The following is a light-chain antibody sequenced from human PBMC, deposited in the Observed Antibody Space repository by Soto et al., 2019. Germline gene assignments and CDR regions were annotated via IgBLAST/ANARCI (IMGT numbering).Light chain of an antibody. Sequence: EIVLTQSPATLSLSPGERATLSCRARQSVSSSLAWYQQKPGQAPRLLIYGASNGAAGIPARFSGTGSGTDFNLTISSLEPDDFAVYYCQQRYNWPLTFGGGTKVEIK. CDR1: QSVSSS. CDR2: GAS. V-gene: IGKV3-11*01. CDR3: QQRYNWPLT. J-gene: IGKJ4*01.